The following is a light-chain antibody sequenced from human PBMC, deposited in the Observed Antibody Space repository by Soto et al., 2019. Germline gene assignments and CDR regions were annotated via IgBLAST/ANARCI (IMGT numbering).Light chain of an antibody. V-gene: IGKV1-39*01. CDR1: QSISSW. Sequence: DVPMTLSPSTLSASVGDRVTIACLASQSISSWLAWCQQKPGKAPKLLIYAASSLQSGVPSRFSGSGSGTDFTLTISSLQPEDFATYYCQQSYSTPWTFGQGTKVDI. CDR3: QQSYSTPWT. CDR2: AAS. J-gene: IGKJ1*01.